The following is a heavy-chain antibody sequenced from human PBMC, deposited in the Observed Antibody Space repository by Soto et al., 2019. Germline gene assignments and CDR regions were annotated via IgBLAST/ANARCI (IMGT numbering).Heavy chain of an antibody. Sequence: EVQLLESGGGLVQPGGSLRLSCVVSGFTFNSYGMSWVRQVPGKGLEWVSTVTSTGSNTYYADSVKGRFTISRDNSKKTLYLQMNSLRAEDTAIYYCVKNNGFYYMDVWGKETTVTVSS. J-gene: IGHJ6*03. D-gene: IGHD1-20*01. CDR3: VKNNGFYYMDV. V-gene: IGHV3-23*01. CDR2: VTSTGSNT. CDR1: GFTFNSYG.